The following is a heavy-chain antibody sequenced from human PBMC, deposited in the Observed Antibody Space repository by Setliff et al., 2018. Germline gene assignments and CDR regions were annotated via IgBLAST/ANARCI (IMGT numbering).Heavy chain of an antibody. D-gene: IGHD7-27*01. Sequence: RASVKVSCKASGYTFTSYYMHWVRQAPGQGLERMGIINPSGGSTSYAQKFQGRVTVTRDTSTSTVYMELSSLRSEDTAVYYCARDKSPTGVLPQWYFDLWGRGTLVTVSS. V-gene: IGHV1-46*01. J-gene: IGHJ2*01. CDR1: GYTFTSYY. CDR2: INPSGGST. CDR3: ARDKSPTGVLPQWYFDL.